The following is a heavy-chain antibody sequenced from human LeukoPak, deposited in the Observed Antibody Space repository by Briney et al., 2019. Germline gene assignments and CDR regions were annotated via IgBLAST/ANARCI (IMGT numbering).Heavy chain of an antibody. V-gene: IGHV1-46*01. Sequence: GASVKVSCKASGYTFTSNYIHWVRPAPGDGLEWMGMIYPRDGSTSYAQKFQGRVTVTRDTSTSTVHMELSGLRSEDTAVYYCARDQEGFDYWGQGTLVTVSS. CDR2: IYPRDGST. CDR3: ARDQEGFDY. CDR1: GYTFTSNY. J-gene: IGHJ4*02.